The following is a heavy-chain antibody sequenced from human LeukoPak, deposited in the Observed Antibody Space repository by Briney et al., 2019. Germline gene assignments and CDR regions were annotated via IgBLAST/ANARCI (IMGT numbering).Heavy chain of an antibody. CDR2: INTFNTIA. CDR1: GYTFTNHA. CDR3: ARLLNDYGAIDALDI. J-gene: IGHJ3*02. D-gene: IGHD4-17*01. V-gene: IGHV1-18*01. Sequence: ASVKVSCKTSGYTFTNHALTWVRQAPGQGLQWMGWINTFNTIANYAPKFEGRVIMTTDTSTTTASLELVSLRSDDTAVYYCARLLNDYGAIDALDIWGQGTVVTVSS.